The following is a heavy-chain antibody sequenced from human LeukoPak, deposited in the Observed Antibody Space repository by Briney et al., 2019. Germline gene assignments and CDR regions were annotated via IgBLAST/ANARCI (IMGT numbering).Heavy chain of an antibody. V-gene: IGHV3-7*04. D-gene: IGHD3-10*01. CDR1: GFTFSNYL. CDR2: TKTDGSQK. CDR3: ARDCSGSGENFDH. J-gene: IGHJ4*02. Sequence: GGSLRLSFAASGFTFSNYLMSWVRQAPGKGLEGVGNTKTDGSQKYIVDAVKGRFTISRDNARDSLYLQMDSVNDDVTAVYYCARDCSGSGENFDHWGQGTLVTVSS.